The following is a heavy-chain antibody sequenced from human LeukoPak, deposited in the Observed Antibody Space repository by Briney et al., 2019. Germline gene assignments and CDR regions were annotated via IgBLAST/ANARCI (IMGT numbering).Heavy chain of an antibody. Sequence: SVKVSCKASGGTFSSYAISWVRQAPGQGLEWMGGIIPIFGTANYAQKFQGRVTITADESTSTAYMELSSLRSEDTAVYYCARDRYYYDSSGYVLFDYWGQGTLVTVSS. CDR3: ARDRYYYDSSGYVLFDY. CDR1: GGTFSSYA. CDR2: IIPIFGTA. V-gene: IGHV1-69*01. J-gene: IGHJ4*02. D-gene: IGHD3-22*01.